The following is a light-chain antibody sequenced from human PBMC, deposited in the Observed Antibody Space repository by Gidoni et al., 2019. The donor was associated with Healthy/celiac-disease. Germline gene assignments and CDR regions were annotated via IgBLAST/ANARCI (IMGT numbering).Light chain of an antibody. CDR1: QSISSW. CDR2: KAS. V-gene: IGKV1-5*03. Sequence: DIQMTQSPSTLSASVGDRVTITCRASQSISSWLAWYQQKPGKAPKLLIYKASSLESGVPSRFSGSGSGTEFTLTISSLQPDDFATYYCKQYNSYPFTFXPXTKVDIK. J-gene: IGKJ3*01. CDR3: KQYNSYPFT.